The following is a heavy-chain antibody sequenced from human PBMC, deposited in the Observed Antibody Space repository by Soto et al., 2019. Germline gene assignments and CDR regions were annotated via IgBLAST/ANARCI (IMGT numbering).Heavy chain of an antibody. CDR3: ARQLGITGTTGPSYYYYYMDV. V-gene: IGHV5-51*01. D-gene: IGHD1-20*01. CDR2: IYPGDSDT. J-gene: IGHJ6*03. CDR1: GYSFTSYW. Sequence: RGESLKISCKGSGYSFTSYWIGWVRQMPGKGLEWMGIIYPGDSDTRYSPSFQGQVTISADKSISTAYLQWSSLKASDTAMYYCARQLGITGTTGPSYYYYYMDVWGKGTTVTVSS.